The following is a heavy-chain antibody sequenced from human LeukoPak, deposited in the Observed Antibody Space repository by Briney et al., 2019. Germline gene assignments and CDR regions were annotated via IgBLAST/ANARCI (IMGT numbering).Heavy chain of an antibody. V-gene: IGHV4-61*01. Sequence: PSETLSLTCTVSGGSVSSGSYYWSWIRQPPGKGLEWIGYIYYSGSNNYNPSLKSRVTISLDTSKNQFSLKLSSVTAAATAVYYCARSVPQPIAARPSYAFDIWGEGTMVTVSS. CDR3: ARSVPQPIAARPSYAFDI. CDR2: IYYSGSN. D-gene: IGHD6-6*01. CDR1: GGSVSSGSYY. J-gene: IGHJ3*02.